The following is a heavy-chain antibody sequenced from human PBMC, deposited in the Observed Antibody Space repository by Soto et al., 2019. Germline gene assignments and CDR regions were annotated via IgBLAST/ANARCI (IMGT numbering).Heavy chain of an antibody. CDR3: AHRQLWLGESRGSGWFDP. CDR1: GFSLSTSGVG. D-gene: IGHD3-10*01. Sequence: QITLKESGPTLVKPTQTLTLTCTFSGFSLSTSGVGVGWIRQPPGKALEWLALIYWDDDKRYSPSLQSSLTITNYTSKTQVVLTMTNMDPVNTATYYCAHRQLWLGESRGSGWFDPWGQGTLVTVSS. V-gene: IGHV2-5*02. CDR2: IYWDDDK. J-gene: IGHJ5*02.